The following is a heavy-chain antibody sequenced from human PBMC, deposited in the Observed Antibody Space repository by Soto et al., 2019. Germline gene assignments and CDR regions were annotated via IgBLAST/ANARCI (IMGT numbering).Heavy chain of an antibody. CDR2: INSDGSST. Sequence: PGGSLRLSCAASGFTFSSYWMHWVRQAPGKGLVWVSRINSDGSSTSYADSVKGRFTISRDNAKNTLYLQMNSLRAEDTAVYYCARAGGLWFGELEGPYYYYGMHVCGQGTTGTVSS. J-gene: IGHJ6*02. CDR3: ARAGGLWFGELEGPYYYYGMHV. CDR1: GFTFSSYW. D-gene: IGHD3-10*01. V-gene: IGHV3-74*01.